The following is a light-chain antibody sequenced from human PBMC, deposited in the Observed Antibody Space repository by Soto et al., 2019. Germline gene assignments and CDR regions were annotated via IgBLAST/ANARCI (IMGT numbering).Light chain of an antibody. J-gene: IGLJ1*01. Sequence: SYVLTQPPSVSVAPGKTVSITCGAADIGTKSVHWYQQKPGQAPLLVIYYDSDRLSGIPERFSGSNSGNTATLTISGVEAGDEADYFCQVWDNGSDQYVFGSGTKRTVL. CDR1: DIGTKS. CDR2: YDS. V-gene: IGLV3-21*04. CDR3: QVWDNGSDQYV.